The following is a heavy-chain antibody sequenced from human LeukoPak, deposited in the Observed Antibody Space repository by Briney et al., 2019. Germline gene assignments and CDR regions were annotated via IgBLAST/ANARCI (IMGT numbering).Heavy chain of an antibody. D-gene: IGHD1-26*01. Sequence: GGSLRLSCAASGFTFSSYSMNWVRQAPGKGLEWVSSISSRSTYIYHADSVKGRFTISRDNAKNSLYLQMNSLRAEDTAVYYCARDRFSGSYPLDYWGQGTLVTVSS. J-gene: IGHJ4*02. CDR3: ARDRFSGSYPLDY. V-gene: IGHV3-21*04. CDR2: ISSRSTYI. CDR1: GFTFSSYS.